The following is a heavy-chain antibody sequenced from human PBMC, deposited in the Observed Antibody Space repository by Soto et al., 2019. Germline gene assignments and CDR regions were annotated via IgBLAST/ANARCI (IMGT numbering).Heavy chain of an antibody. CDR3: ARVVSSYDFDAFDI. J-gene: IGHJ3*02. V-gene: IGHV4-30-2*01. D-gene: IGHD5-18*01. Sequence: QLQLQASGSGLVKPSQTLSLTCAVSGGSISSGGYSWSWIRQPPGKGLEWIGYIYHSGSTYYNPSLKSRVTISVDRSKNQFSLKLSSVTAADTAVYYCARVVSSYDFDAFDIWGQGTMVTVSS. CDR2: IYHSGST. CDR1: GGSISSGGYS.